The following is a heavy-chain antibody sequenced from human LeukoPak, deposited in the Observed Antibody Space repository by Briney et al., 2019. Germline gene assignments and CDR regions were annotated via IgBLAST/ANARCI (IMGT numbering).Heavy chain of an antibody. V-gene: IGHV1-46*02. CDR3: AREAARGAFDI. Sequence: ASVKVSCKASGYTFNSYYMHWVRQAPGQGLEWMGIINPSGGSTSYAQKFQGRVTMTRDTSTSTVYMELSSLRSEDTAVYYCAREAARGAFDIWGQGTMVTVSS. J-gene: IGHJ3*02. CDR1: GYTFNSYY. CDR2: INPSGGST. D-gene: IGHD6-13*01.